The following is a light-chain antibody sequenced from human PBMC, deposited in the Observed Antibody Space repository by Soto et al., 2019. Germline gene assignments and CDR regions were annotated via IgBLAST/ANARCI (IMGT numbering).Light chain of an antibody. Sequence: SYELTQPPSVSVSPGQTASITCSGDKLGDKYACWYQQKPGQSPVVVIYQDIKRPSGIPERFSGSNSGNTATLTVRGTQALDEADYYCQAWDSSTVVFGGGTKVTVL. CDR2: QDI. V-gene: IGLV3-1*01. CDR3: QAWDSSTVV. J-gene: IGLJ2*01. CDR1: KLGDKY.